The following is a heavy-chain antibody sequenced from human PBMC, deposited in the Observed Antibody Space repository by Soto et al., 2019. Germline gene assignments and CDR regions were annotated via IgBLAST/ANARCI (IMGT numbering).Heavy chain of an antibody. V-gene: IGHV1-2*04. D-gene: IGHD2-8*01. CDR2: INPKSGGT. CDR3: ARGDSTDCSNGVCSFFYNHDMDV. J-gene: IGHJ6*02. Sequence: ASVKVSCKASGYSFTDYHIHWVRQAPGQGLEWLGRINPKSGGTSTAQRFQGWVTMTTDTSISTASMELTRLTSDDTAIYYCARGDSTDCSNGVCSFFYNHDMDVWGQGTTVTVSS. CDR1: GYSFTDYH.